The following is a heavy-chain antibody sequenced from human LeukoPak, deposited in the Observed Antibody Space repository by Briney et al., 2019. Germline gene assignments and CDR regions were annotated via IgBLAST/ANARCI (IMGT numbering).Heavy chain of an antibody. V-gene: IGHV3-48*01. J-gene: IGHJ4*02. CDR1: GFTFSRYS. CDR2: ISSSSSTI. D-gene: IGHD2-2*01. Sequence: PGGSLRLSCASSGFTFSRYSMNWARQAPGRGLEWVSYISSSSSTIYYADSVKRRFTISRDNAKNSLYLHMNRLIAEDTAVYYCARLIVVVPAATFDYWGQGTLVTVSS. CDR3: ARLIVVVPAATFDY.